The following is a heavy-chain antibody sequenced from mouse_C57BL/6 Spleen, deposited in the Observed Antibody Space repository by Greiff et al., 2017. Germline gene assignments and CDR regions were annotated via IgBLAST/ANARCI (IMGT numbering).Heavy chain of an antibody. D-gene: IGHD1-1*01. CDR2: INPYNGGT. Sequence: VQLQQSGPELVKPGASVKMSCKASGYTFTDYNMHWVKQSHGKSLEWIGYINPYNGGTSYNQKFKGKATLTVNKSSSTAYMELRSLTSEESAVYYCALPNYYSGSGYDYWGQGTTLTVSS. CDR3: ALPNYYSGSGYDY. CDR1: GYTFTDYN. J-gene: IGHJ2*01. V-gene: IGHV1-22*01.